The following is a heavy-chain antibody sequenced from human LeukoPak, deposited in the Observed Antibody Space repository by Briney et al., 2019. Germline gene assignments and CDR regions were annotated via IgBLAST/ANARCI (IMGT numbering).Heavy chain of an antibody. J-gene: IGHJ4*02. CDR1: GGTFSSYA. CDR2: IIPIFGTA. D-gene: IGHD3-3*01. V-gene: IGHV1-69*01. CDR3: ARGGSRDYDFWSGYLISPFDY. Sequence: AASVKVSCKASGGTFSSYAISWVRQAPGQGLEWMGGIIPIFGTANYAQKFQGRVTITADESTSTAYMELSSLRSEDTAVYYCARGGSRDYDFWSGYLISPFDYWGQGTLVTVSS.